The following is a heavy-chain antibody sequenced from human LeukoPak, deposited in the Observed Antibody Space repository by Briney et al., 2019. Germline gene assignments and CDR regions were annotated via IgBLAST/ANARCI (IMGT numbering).Heavy chain of an antibody. D-gene: IGHD2-2*01. V-gene: IGHV6-1*01. CDR1: GDRVSSNSVT. J-gene: IGHJ5*02. CDR2: TYYRSTWYN. Sequence: SQTLSLTFAISGDRVSSNSVTWNWIRQSPSRGLEWLGSTYYRSTWYNDYAVSVRGRITVNPDTSKNQFSLHLNSVTPEDTAVYYCARRLTQYDCFDPWGQGILVTVSS. CDR3: ARRLTQYDCFDP.